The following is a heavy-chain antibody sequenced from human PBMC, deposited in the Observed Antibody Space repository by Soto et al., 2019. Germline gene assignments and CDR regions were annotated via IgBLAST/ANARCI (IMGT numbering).Heavy chain of an antibody. D-gene: IGHD6-19*01. V-gene: IGHV3-23*01. CDR3: AKTDKFNSQSSGWANRFDS. J-gene: IGHJ4*02. CDR2: ITSGGDT. CDR1: GFTFSNYA. Sequence: EVQLLESGGGLVQPGGSLRLFCAASGFTFSNYAMTWGRQAPGKGLEWVSTITSGGDTYFGDTVKGRFTISRDISKSTLYLQMDSLRAEDTSVYYCAKTDKFNSQSSGWANRFDSWGQGTLVTISS.